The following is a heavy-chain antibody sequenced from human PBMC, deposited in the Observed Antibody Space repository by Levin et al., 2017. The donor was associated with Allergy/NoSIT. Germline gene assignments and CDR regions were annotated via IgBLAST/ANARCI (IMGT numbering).Heavy chain of an antibody. CDR1: GGSISSYY. CDR3: ARAGDILTGYGQFQH. CDR2: IYYSGST. V-gene: IGHV4-59*01. Sequence: PSETLSLTCTVSGGSISSYYWSWIRQPPGKGLEWIGYIYYSGSTNYNPSLKSRVTISVDTSKNQFSLKLISVTAADTAVYYCARAGDILTGYGQFQHWGQGTLVTVSS. J-gene: IGHJ1*01. D-gene: IGHD3-9*01.